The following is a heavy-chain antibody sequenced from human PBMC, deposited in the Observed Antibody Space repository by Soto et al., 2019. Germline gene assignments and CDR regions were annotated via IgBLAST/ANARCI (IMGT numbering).Heavy chain of an antibody. CDR3: ASPMVRGVTYDY. J-gene: IGHJ4*02. CDR2: IYYSGST. D-gene: IGHD3-10*01. V-gene: IGHV4-39*01. CDR1: GGSISSSSYY. Sequence: QLQLQESGPGLVKPSETLSLTCTVSGGSISSSSYYWGWIRQPPGKGLEWIGSIYYSGSTYYNPSLKSRVTISVDTSKNQFSLKLSSVTAADTAVYYCASPMVRGVTYDYWGQGTLVTVSS.